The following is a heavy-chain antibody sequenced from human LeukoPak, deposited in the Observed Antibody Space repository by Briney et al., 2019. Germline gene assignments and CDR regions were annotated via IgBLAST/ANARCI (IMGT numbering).Heavy chain of an antibody. D-gene: IGHD2-2*01. CDR2: IYYSGST. CDR3: ARGRRYCSSTSCYYSEYYYYGMDV. V-gene: IGHV4-61*01. CDR1: GGSVSSGSYY. J-gene: IGHJ6*02. Sequence: SETLSLTCTVSGGSVSSGSYYWSWIRQPPGKGLEWIGYIYYSGSTNYNPSLKSRVTISVDTSKNQFSLKLSSVTAADTAVYYCARGRRYCSSTSCYYSEYYYYGMDVWGQGTTVTVSS.